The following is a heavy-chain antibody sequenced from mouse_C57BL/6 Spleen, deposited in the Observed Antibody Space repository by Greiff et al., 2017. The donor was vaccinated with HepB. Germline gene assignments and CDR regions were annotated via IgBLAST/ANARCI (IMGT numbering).Heavy chain of an antibody. CDR1: GYTFTDYY. J-gene: IGHJ1*03. Sequence: VQLQQSGPELVKPGASVKISCKASGYTFTDYYMNWVKQSHGKSLEWIGDINPNNGGTSYNQKFKGKATLTVDKSSSTAYMELRSLTSEDSAVYYCARGTVVADWYFDVWGTGTTVTVSS. CDR3: ARGTVVADWYFDV. D-gene: IGHD1-1*01. CDR2: INPNNGGT. V-gene: IGHV1-26*01.